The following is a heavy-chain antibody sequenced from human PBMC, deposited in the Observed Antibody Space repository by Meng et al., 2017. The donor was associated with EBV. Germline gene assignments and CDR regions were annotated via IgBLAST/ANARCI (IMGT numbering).Heavy chain of an antibody. J-gene: IGHJ4*02. CDR3: ARVGIAVAGTGDY. V-gene: IGHV1-2*06. CDR2: INPNSGGT. CDR1: GYTFTGYY. Sequence: QGRLWQSGAEVKNPGASVKVSCKASGYTFTGYYMHWVRQAPGQGLEWMGRINPNSGGTNYAQKFQGRVTMTRDTSISTAYMELSRLRSDDTAVYYCARVGIAVAGTGDYWGQGTLVTVSS. D-gene: IGHD6-19*01.